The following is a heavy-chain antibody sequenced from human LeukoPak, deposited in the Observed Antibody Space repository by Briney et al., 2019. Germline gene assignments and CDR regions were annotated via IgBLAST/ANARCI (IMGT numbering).Heavy chain of an antibody. D-gene: IGHD3-3*01. V-gene: IGHV4-31*03. CDR1: GGSVSSGSYY. CDR3: ARVSYDFWSGYYKPAYYFDY. J-gene: IGHJ4*02. CDR2: IYYSGST. Sequence: SETLSLTCTVSGGSVSSGSYYWSWIRQHPGKGLEWIGYIYYSGSTYYNPSLKSRVTISVDTSKNQFSLKLSSVTAADTVVYYCARVSYDFWSGYYKPAYYFDYWGQGTLVTVSS.